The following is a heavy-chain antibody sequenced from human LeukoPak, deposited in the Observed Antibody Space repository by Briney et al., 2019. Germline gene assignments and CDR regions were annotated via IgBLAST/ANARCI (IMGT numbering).Heavy chain of an antibody. V-gene: IGHV3-15*01. Sequence: GGSLRLSCAASGFTFSNAWMSWVRQAPGKGLEWVGRIKSKTDGGTTDYAAPVKGRFTISRDDSKNMLYLQMNSLKTEDTAVYYCTTDRDGGDYFDYWGQGTLVTVSS. CDR3: TTDRDGGDYFDY. D-gene: IGHD3-16*01. J-gene: IGHJ4*02. CDR1: GFTFSNAW. CDR2: IKSKTDGGTT.